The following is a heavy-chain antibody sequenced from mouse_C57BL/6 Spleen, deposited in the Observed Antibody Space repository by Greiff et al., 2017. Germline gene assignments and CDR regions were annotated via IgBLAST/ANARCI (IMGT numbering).Heavy chain of an antibody. J-gene: IGHJ1*03. CDR3: ARRSRGYFDV. CDR1: GYTFTSYW. V-gene: IGHV1-50*01. CDR2: IDPSDSYT. Sequence: VQLQQPGAELVKPGASVKLSCKASGYTFTSYWMQWVKQRTGQGLEWIGEIDPSDSYTNYNQKFQGKATLTVDTSSSTAYMQLSSLTSEDSAVYYCARRSRGYFDVWGTGTTVTVSS.